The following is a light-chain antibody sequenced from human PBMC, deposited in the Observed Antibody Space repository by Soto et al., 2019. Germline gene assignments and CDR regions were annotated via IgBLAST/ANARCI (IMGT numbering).Light chain of an antibody. CDR3: QQYVTKTT. Sequence: DIVLTQSPGTLTLSPGETATLSCRASQSLAGNYLAWYQKKPGQAPRLLISGASSRATGIPDRFSGSGSGTDFTLTISGLDPEDFAVYYCQQYVTKTTLGPGTQVDIK. CDR1: QSLAGNY. CDR2: GAS. V-gene: IGKV3-20*01. J-gene: IGKJ3*01.